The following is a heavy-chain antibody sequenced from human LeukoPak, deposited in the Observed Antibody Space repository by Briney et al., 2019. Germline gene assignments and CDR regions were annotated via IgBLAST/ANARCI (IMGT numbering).Heavy chain of an antibody. Sequence: PSETLSLTCTVSGGSIGSSSYYWGWIRQPPGKGLEWIGSIYYSGGTYYNPSLKSRVTISVDTSKNQFSLKLSSVTAADTAVYYCAGLPRLVFLYWGQGTLVTVSS. V-gene: IGHV4-39*07. D-gene: IGHD6-19*01. CDR3: AGLPRLVFLY. J-gene: IGHJ4*02. CDR1: GGSIGSSSYY. CDR2: IYYSGGT.